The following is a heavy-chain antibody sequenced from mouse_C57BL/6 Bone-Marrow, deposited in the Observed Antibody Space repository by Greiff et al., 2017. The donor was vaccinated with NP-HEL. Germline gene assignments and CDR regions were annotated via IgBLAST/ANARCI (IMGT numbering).Heavy chain of an antibody. CDR1: GFSLTSYA. V-gene: IGHV2-9-1*01. Sequence: VQLKESGPGLVAPSQSLSITCTVSGFSLTSYAISWVRQPPGKGLEWLGVIWTGGGTNYNSALKSRLSISKDNSKSQVFLKMNSLQTDDTARYYCARNGITTVVATPWYFDVWGTGTTVTVSS. J-gene: IGHJ1*03. CDR2: IWTGGGT. D-gene: IGHD1-1*01. CDR3: ARNGITTVVATPWYFDV.